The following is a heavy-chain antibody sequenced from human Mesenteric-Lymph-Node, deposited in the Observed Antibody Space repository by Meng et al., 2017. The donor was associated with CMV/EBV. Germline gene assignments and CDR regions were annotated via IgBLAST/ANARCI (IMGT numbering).Heavy chain of an antibody. V-gene: IGHV3-9*01. J-gene: IGHJ6*02. CDR1: GFTFDDYA. Sequence: GGSLRLSCAASGFTFDDYAMHWVRQAPGKGLEWVSGISWNSGSIGYADSVKGRFTISRDNAKNSLYLQMNSLRAEDTALYYCAKDMKAAFLNYYGMDVWGQGTTVTVSS. CDR2: ISWNSGSI. D-gene: IGHD2/OR15-2a*01. CDR3: AKDMKAAFLNYYGMDV.